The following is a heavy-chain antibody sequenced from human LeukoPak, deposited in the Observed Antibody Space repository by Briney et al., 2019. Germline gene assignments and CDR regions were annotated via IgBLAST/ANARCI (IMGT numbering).Heavy chain of an antibody. CDR2: ISSSSSTI. CDR1: GFTFSSYS. D-gene: IGHD3-22*01. CDR3: ARDHHRRLYDSQARDTFDI. V-gene: IGHV3-48*01. Sequence: GSLRLSCAASGFTFSSYSMNWVRQAPGKGLGWVSYISSSSSTIYYADSVKGRFTISRDNAENSLYLQMNSLRAEDTAVYYCARDHHRRLYDSQARDTFDIWGQGTMVTVSS. J-gene: IGHJ3*02.